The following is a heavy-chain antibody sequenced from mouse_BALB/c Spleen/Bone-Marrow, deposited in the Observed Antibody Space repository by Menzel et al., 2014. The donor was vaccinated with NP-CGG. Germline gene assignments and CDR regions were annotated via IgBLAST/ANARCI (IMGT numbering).Heavy chain of an antibody. CDR1: GFTFSSYG. CDR3: ARDNDDDYDGAWFAY. J-gene: IGHJ3*01. CDR2: INSNGGST. D-gene: IGHD2-4*01. V-gene: IGHV5-6-3*01. Sequence: EVKLMESGGGLVQPGGSLKLSCAASGFTFSSYGMSWVRQTPDKRLELVATINSNGGSTYYPDSVKGRFTISRDNAKNALYLQMSSLKSEDTAMYYCARDNDDDYDGAWFAYWGQGTLVTVSA.